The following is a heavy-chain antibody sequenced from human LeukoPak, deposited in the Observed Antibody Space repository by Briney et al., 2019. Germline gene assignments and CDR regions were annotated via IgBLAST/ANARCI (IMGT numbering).Heavy chain of an antibody. CDR3: ARDLSVAGTRSNAFDI. V-gene: IGHV3-11*04. CDR1: GFTFSDYY. J-gene: IGHJ3*02. D-gene: IGHD6-19*01. Sequence: GGSLRLSCAASGFTFSDYYMSWIRQAPGKGLEWVSYISSSGSTIYYADSVKGRFTISRDNAKNSLYLQMNSLRAEDTAVYYCARDLSVAGTRSNAFDIWGQGTMVTVSS. CDR2: ISSSGSTI.